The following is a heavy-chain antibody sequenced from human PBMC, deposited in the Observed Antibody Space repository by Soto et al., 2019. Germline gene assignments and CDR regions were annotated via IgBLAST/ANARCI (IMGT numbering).Heavy chain of an antibody. J-gene: IGHJ4*02. D-gene: IGHD6-13*01. CDR2: INGGNGNI. V-gene: IGHV1-3*01. CDR3: ARELAAPGTTFDY. Sequence: QVQLVQSGAEVKKPGASVKVSCKASGFAFTTYSLRWVRQAPGQRLEWMAWINGGNGNIEYSQKFQNRVTITRDTSASTVYMELSSLRSEDTAVYYCARELAAPGTTFDYWGQGALVTVSS. CDR1: GFAFTTYS.